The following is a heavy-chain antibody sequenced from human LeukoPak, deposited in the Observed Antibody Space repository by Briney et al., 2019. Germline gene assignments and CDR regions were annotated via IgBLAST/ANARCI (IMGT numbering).Heavy chain of an antibody. J-gene: IGHJ5*02. Sequence: SETLSLTCAVYGGSFSGYYWSWIRQPPGKGLEWIGEINHSGSTNYNPSLKSRVTISVDTSKNQFSLKLSSVTAADTAVYYCARRHSWFDPWGQGTLVTVSS. CDR2: INHSGST. CDR3: ARRHSWFDP. V-gene: IGHV4-34*01. CDR1: GGSFSGYY.